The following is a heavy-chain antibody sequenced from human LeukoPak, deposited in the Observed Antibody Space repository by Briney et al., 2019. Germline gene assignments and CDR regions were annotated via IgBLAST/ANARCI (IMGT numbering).Heavy chain of an antibody. Sequence: NPSETLSLTCTVSGDSISSGNYYWSWIRQPAGKGLEWIGRIYTSGSTNYNPSLKSRVTISVDTSKNQFSLKLSSVTAADTAVYYCARLGRVPAATIDYWGQGTLVTVSS. D-gene: IGHD2-2*01. CDR2: IYTSGST. CDR3: ARLGRVPAATIDY. J-gene: IGHJ4*02. CDR1: GDSISSGNYY. V-gene: IGHV4-61*02.